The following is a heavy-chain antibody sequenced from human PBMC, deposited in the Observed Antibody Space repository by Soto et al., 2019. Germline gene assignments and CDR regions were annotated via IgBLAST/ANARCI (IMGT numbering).Heavy chain of an antibody. CDR1: GGSISSGGYY. Sequence: VQLQESGPGLVKPSQTLSLTCTVSGGSISSGGYYWSWIRQHPGKGLEWIGYIYYSGSTYYNPYLKSRVTISVDTSKNQFSLKRSSVTAADTAVYYCAREGGIVGATAADYWGQGTLVTGSS. CDR3: AREGGIVGATAADY. D-gene: IGHD1-26*01. CDR2: IYYSGST. V-gene: IGHV4-31*03. J-gene: IGHJ4*02.